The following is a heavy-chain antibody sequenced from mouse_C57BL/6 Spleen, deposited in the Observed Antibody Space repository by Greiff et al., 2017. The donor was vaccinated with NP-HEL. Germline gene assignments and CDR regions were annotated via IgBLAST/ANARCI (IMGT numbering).Heavy chain of an antibody. D-gene: IGHD2-2*01. CDR3: ARHREMGTTGFAY. CDR1: GFTFSSYG. CDR2: ISSGGSCT. V-gene: IGHV5-6*01. J-gene: IGHJ3*01. Sequence: VQRVESGADLVKPGGSLKLSCAASGFTFSSYGMYWVRQTPDKRLEWVATISSGGSCTDYPDSVKGRVTLTRDKAKNTLYLQMSSLKSEDTAIYYCARHREMGTTGFAYWGQGTLVTVSA.